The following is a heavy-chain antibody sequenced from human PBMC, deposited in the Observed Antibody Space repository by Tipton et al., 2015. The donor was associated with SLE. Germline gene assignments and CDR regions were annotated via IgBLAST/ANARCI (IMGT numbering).Heavy chain of an antibody. J-gene: IGHJ5*02. V-gene: IGHV4-59*11. Sequence: TLSLTCTVSGGSISGHYWSWIRQPPGKGLEWIGCIYHRGNTAYNTSLKSRVTMSVDTSKKQVSLKLSSVTAADTAVYYCARDQEMASGENRFDPWGQGTLVTVSS. D-gene: IGHD5-24*01. CDR3: ARDQEMASGENRFDP. CDR1: GGSISGHY. CDR2: IYHRGNT.